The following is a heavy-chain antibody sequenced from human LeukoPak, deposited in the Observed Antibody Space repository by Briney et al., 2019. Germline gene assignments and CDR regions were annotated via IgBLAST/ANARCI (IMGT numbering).Heavy chain of an antibody. V-gene: IGHV3-43D*03. CDR1: GFTFDDYA. Sequence: GGSLRLSCAASGFTFDDYAMHWVRQAPGKGLEWVSLISWDGGSTYYADSVKGRFTISRDNSKNSLYLQMNSLRAEDTALYYCEKVSGEYSSSSGDYWGQGTLVTVSS. CDR2: ISWDGGST. D-gene: IGHD6-6*01. J-gene: IGHJ4*02. CDR3: EKVSGEYSSSSGDY.